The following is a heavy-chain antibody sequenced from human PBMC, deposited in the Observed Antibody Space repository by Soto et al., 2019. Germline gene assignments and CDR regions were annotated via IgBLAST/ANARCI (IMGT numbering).Heavy chain of an antibody. CDR1: GFSLSTSGVG. J-gene: IGHJ6*02. CDR2: IYWNDDK. D-gene: IGHD3-10*01. CDR3: AHGAGAPYYYYCMDV. V-gene: IGHV2-5*01. Sequence: QITLKESGPTLVKPTQTLTLTCTFSGFSLSTSGVGVGWIRQPPGKALEWLALIYWNDDKRYSPSLKSRLTITKDTSKNQMVLTMTNMDPVDTATYYCAHGAGAPYYYYCMDVWGQGTTVTVSS.